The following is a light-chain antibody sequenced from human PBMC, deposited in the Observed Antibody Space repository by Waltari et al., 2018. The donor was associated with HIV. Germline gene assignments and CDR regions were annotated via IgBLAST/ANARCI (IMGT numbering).Light chain of an antibody. Sequence: DIVMTQSPDSLAVSLGERATINCKSSQSVLYSSNNKNYLAWYQQKQGQSPKLLIYWASTREFGVPDRCSGSGSGTDFTLTISSLQAEDVAVYYCQQYYSTPLTFGGGTKVEIK. V-gene: IGKV4-1*01. CDR1: QSVLYSSNNKNY. CDR3: QQYYSTPLT. CDR2: WAS. J-gene: IGKJ4*01.